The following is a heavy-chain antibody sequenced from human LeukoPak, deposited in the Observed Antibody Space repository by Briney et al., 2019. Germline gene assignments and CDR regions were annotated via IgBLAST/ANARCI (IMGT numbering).Heavy chain of an antibody. V-gene: IGHV3-21*06. CDR3: ARGHYDILTASYKWTPDY. D-gene: IGHD3-9*01. J-gene: IGHJ4*02. CDR2: ITSGGTYT. CDR1: GFTFSTYN. Sequence: GGSLRLSCAASGFTFSTYNMNWVRQAPGKGLEWVSSITSGGTYTYYADSVKGRFTTSRDNAKNSLSLQLSSLRAEDTAVYYCARGHYDILTASYKWTPDYWGQGILVTVSS.